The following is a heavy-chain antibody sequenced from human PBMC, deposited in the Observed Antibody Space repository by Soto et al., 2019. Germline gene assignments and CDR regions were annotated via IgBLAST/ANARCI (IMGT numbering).Heavy chain of an antibody. CDR1: GGSFSGYY. Sequence: KSSETLSLTCAVYGGSFSGYYWSWIRQPPGKGLEWIGEINHRGSTNYNPSLKSRVTISVDTSKNQFSLKLSSVTAADTAVYYCAERYSSDKINMDVWGKGTTVTVSS. CDR3: AERYSSDKINMDV. V-gene: IGHV4-34*01. D-gene: IGHD6-19*01. CDR2: INHRGST. J-gene: IGHJ6*03.